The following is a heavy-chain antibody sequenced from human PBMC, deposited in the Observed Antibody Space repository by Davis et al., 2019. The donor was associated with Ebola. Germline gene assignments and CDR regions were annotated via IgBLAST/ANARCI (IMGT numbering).Heavy chain of an antibody. CDR2: ISWNSGSI. J-gene: IGHJ6*03. CDR1: GFTFDDYT. CDR3: ARANWGSYYYYYMDV. V-gene: IGHV3-9*01. Sequence: PGGSLRLSCAASGFTFDDYTMHWVRQAPGKGLEWVSGISWNSGSIGYADSVKGRFTISRDNAKNSLYLQMNSLRAEDTAVYYCARANWGSYYYYYMDVWGKGTTVTVSS. D-gene: IGHD7-27*01.